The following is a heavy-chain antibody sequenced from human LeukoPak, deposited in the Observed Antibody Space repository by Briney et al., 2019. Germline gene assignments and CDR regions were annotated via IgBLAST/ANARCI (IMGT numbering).Heavy chain of an antibody. Sequence: ASVKVSCKASGYTFTSYYMHWVRQAPGQGLEWMGIINPSGGSTSYAQKFQGRVTMTRDTSTSTVYMELSSLRSEDTAVYYCARAAAMAQRKYYFDYWGQGTLVTVSS. CDR1: GYTFTSYY. D-gene: IGHD5-18*01. V-gene: IGHV1-46*01. CDR2: INPSGGST. J-gene: IGHJ4*02. CDR3: ARAAAMAQRKYYFDY.